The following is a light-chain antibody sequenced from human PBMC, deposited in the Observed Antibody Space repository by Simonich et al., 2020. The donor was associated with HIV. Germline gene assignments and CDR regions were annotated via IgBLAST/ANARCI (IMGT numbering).Light chain of an antibody. CDR1: QAIGSY. CDR2: AAS. V-gene: IGKV1-9*01. Sequence: IQLTQSPSFLSASVGHRVTITCRASQAIGSYLAWYQQQPGKAPKLLIYAASTLQSWAPLSFRGSGSGTEFTLTISSLQPEDFATYYCQQANSFPLTFGGGTKVEIK. J-gene: IGKJ4*01. CDR3: QQANSFPLT.